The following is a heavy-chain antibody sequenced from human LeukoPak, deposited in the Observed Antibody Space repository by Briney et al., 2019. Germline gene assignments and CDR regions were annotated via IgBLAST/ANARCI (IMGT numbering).Heavy chain of an antibody. CDR3: VRGRSEFYGDPTHDY. J-gene: IGHJ4*02. Sequence: GGSLRLSCAASGFTFSSYSMNWVRQAPGKGLEWVSRIDSDGGTTIYADSVKGRFAISRDNAKNTVYLQMSSLRAEDTAVYYCVRGRSEFYGDPTHDYWGQGTLVTVSS. CDR1: GFTFSSYS. D-gene: IGHD4-17*01. CDR2: IDSDGGTT. V-gene: IGHV3-74*01.